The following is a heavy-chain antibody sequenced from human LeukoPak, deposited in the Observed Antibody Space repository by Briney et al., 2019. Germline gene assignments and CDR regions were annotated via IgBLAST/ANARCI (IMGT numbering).Heavy chain of an antibody. CDR1: GYSFTSYW. CDR3: ARNVDTAMVFSYFDY. D-gene: IGHD5-18*01. Sequence: GESLKISCKGSGYSFTSYWIGWVRQMPVKGLEWMGIIYPGDSDTRYSPPFQGQVTISADKSISTAYLQWSSLKASDTAMYYCARNVDTAMVFSYFDYWGQGTLVTVSS. CDR2: IYPGDSDT. V-gene: IGHV5-51*01. J-gene: IGHJ4*02.